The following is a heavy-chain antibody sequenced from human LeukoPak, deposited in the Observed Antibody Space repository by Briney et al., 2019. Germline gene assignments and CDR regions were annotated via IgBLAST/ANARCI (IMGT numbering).Heavy chain of an antibody. Sequence: SETLSLTCTVSGGSISSYYWSWIRQPPGKGLEWIGYIYYSGSTYYNPSLKSRVTISVDTSKNQFSLKLSSVTAADTAVYYCARDYGDRGYFDYWGQGTLVTVSS. CDR3: ARDYGDRGYFDY. D-gene: IGHD4-17*01. V-gene: IGHV4-59*12. CDR2: IYYSGST. J-gene: IGHJ4*02. CDR1: GGSISSYY.